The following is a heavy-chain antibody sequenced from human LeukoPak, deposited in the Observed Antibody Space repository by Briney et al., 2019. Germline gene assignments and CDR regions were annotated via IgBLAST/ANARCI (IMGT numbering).Heavy chain of an antibody. D-gene: IGHD6-6*01. CDR2: INHSGGT. CDR1: GGSFSGYY. V-gene: IGHV4-34*01. J-gene: IGHJ4*02. Sequence: PSETLSLTCAVYGGSFSGYYWSWIRQPPGKGLEWIGEINHSGGTNYNPSLKSRVTISVDTSKNQFSLKLSSVTAADTAVYYCTRGPQKNSSSYSVNAGPSDYWGQGTLVTVSS. CDR3: TRGPQKNSSSYSVNAGPSDY.